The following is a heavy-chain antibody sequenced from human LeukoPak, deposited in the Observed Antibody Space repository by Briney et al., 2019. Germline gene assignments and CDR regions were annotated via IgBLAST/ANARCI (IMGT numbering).Heavy chain of an antibody. CDR1: GGSITDYY. CDR2: IYYSGNT. J-gene: IGHJ4*02. Sequence: SETLSLTCTVSGGSITDYYWSWTRQPPGKGLEWIGYIYYSGNTNYNPSLKSRVTISVDTSKTQFSLRLSSVTAADTAMYYCARGGIKGSTGPRSFDYWGQGPLFPASS. V-gene: IGHV4-59*01. CDR3: ARGGIKGSTGPRSFDY. D-gene: IGHD1-26*01.